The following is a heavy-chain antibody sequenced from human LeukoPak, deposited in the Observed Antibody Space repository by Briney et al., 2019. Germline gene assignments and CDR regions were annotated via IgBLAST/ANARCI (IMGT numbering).Heavy chain of an antibody. D-gene: IGHD2-2*01. CDR1: GGSFSGYY. CDR3: ARTHNCSSTSCYGGGFDY. J-gene: IGHJ4*02. CDR2: INHSGST. Sequence: PSETLSLTCAVYGGSFSGYYWSWLRQPPGKGLEWIGEINHSGSTNYNPSLKSRVTISVDTSKNQFSLKLSSVTAADTAVYYCARTHNCSSTSCYGGGFDYWGQGTLVTVSS. V-gene: IGHV4-34*01.